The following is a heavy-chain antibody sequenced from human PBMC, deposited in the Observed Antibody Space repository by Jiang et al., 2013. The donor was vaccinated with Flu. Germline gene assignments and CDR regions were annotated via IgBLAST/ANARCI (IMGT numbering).Heavy chain of an antibody. V-gene: IGHV3-23*01. J-gene: IGHJ4*02. CDR3: AKVGRLWFGESGYFDY. CDR2: ISGSGGST. CDR1: GFTFSNYA. D-gene: IGHD3-10*01. Sequence: QLLESGGGLVQPGGSLRLSCAASGFTFSNYAMSWVRQAPGKGLEWVSGISGSGGSTYYADSVKGWFTISRDNSKNMQYLQMNSLRAEDTAVYYCAKVGRLWFGESGYFDYWGQGTLVTVSS.